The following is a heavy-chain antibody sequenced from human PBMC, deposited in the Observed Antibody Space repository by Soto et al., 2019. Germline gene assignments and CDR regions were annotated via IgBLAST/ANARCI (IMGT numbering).Heavy chain of an antibody. D-gene: IGHD5-12*01. CDR3: AGAKTIVATISKSYGMDV. V-gene: IGHV1-69*13. CDR1: GGTFSSYA. CDR2: IIPIFGTA. Sequence: SVKVSCKASGGTFSSYAISWVRQAPGQGLEWMGGIIPIFGTANYAQKFQGRVTITADESTSTAYMELSSLRSEDTAVYYCAGAKTIVATISKSYGMDVWGQGTTVTVSS. J-gene: IGHJ6*02.